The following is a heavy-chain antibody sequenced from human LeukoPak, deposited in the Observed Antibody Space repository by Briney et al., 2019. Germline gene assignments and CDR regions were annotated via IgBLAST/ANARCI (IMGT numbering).Heavy chain of an antibody. D-gene: IGHD3-10*01. CDR3: AKDIRAGAYAFDI. V-gene: IGHV3-43D*04. CDR1: GFTFDDYA. J-gene: IGHJ3*02. CDR2: ISWDGGST. Sequence: GGSLRLSCAASGFTFDDYAMHWVRQAPGKGLEWVSLISWDGGSTYYADSVKGRFTISRDNSKNSLYLQMNSLRAEDAALYYCAKDIRAGAYAFDIWGQGTMVTVSS.